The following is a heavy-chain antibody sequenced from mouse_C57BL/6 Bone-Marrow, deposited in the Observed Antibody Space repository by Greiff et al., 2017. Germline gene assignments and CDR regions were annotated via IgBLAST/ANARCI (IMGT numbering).Heavy chain of an antibody. CDR2: IDPSDSYT. CDR3: ARAIYYDYCC. J-gene: IGHJ2*01. Sequence: VQLKQPGAELVMPGASVKLSCKASGYTFTSYWMHWVKQRPGQGLEWIGEIDPSDSYTNYNQKFKGKSTLTVDKSSSTAYMQLSSLTSEDSAVYYCARAIYYDYCCWGQGTTLTVSS. CDR1: GYTFTSYW. D-gene: IGHD2-4*01. V-gene: IGHV1-69*01.